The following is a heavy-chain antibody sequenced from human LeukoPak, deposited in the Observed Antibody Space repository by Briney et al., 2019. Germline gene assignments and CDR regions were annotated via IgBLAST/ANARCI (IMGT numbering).Heavy chain of an antibody. D-gene: IGHD2-2*02. J-gene: IGHJ4*02. CDR3: ARGLSHTPCY. V-gene: IGHV1-46*01. CDR1: GYTFTSYH. CDR2: INPSGGST. Sequence: ASVTVSCKASGYTFTSYHMHWVRQARGQGLEWMEIINPSGGSTSYAQKFQGRVTMTRDMSTSTVYMELSSMRSEDTAVYYCARGLSHTPCYWGQGTLVTVSS.